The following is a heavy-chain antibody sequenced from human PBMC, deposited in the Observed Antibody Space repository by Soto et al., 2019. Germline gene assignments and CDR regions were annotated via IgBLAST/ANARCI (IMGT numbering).Heavy chain of an antibody. D-gene: IGHD4-17*01. V-gene: IGHV3-72*01. CDR1: GFTFSDHY. J-gene: IGHJ6*02. Sequence: EVQLVESGGGLVQPGGSLRLSCAASGFTFSDHYMDWVRQAPGKGLEWVGRTRNKANSYTTEYAASVKGRFTISRDDSKNSLYLQMNSLKTEDTAVYYCARVVGYCDYGPNPYGMAVWGQGTTVTVSS. CDR2: TRNKANSYTT. CDR3: ARVVGYCDYGPNPYGMAV.